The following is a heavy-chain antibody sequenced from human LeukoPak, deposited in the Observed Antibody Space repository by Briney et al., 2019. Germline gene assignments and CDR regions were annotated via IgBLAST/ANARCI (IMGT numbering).Heavy chain of an antibody. CDR2: IDSGYST. D-gene: IGHD3-16*01. V-gene: IGHV3-23*01. CDR1: GFTFSSYA. J-gene: IGHJ6*03. CDR3: AKLGGHPLHNYYVGV. Sequence: TGGSLRLSCAASGFTFSSYAMSWVRQAPGKGLEWVSGIDSGYSTYYANSVKGRFTISRDNSNNTLYLQMNSLRAEDTAVYYCAKLGGHPLHNYYVGVWGKGTTVAVSS.